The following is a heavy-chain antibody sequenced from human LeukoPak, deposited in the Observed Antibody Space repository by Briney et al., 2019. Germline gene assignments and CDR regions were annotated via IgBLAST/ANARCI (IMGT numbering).Heavy chain of an antibody. CDR3: AKVHPEGYSGYDKNYYGMDV. CDR1: GFTFSSYA. Sequence: GGSLRLSCAASGFTFSSYAMSWVRQAPGKGLEWVSAISGSGGSTYYADSVKGRFTISRDNSKNTLYLQMNSLRAEDTAVYYCAKVHPEGYSGYDKNYYGMDVWGQGTTVTVSS. V-gene: IGHV3-23*01. CDR2: ISGSGGST. D-gene: IGHD5-12*01. J-gene: IGHJ6*02.